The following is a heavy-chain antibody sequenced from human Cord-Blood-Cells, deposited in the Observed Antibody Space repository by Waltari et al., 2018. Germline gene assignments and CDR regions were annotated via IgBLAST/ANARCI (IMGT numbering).Heavy chain of an antibody. Sequence: QVQLVQSGAEVKKHGSSVKVSCKASGGTFSSYAISWVRQAPGQGLEWMGGIIPIFGTANYAQKCQGRVTITADESTSTAYMELSSLRSEDTAVYYCASEYYYYYYMDVWGKGTTVTVSS. CDR1: GGTFSSYA. CDR3: ASEYYYYYYMDV. J-gene: IGHJ6*03. V-gene: IGHV1-69*01. CDR2: IIPIFGTA.